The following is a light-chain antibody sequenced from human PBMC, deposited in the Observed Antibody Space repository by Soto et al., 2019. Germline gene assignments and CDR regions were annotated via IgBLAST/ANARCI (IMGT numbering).Light chain of an antibody. CDR2: DVS. CDR1: VSDVGGYNY. J-gene: IGLJ1*01. Sequence: QSVLTQPRSVSWSPGQSVTISCSGTVSDVGGYNYVSWYQQHPGKVPKVLIYDVSKRPSGVPDRFSGSKSGNTASLTISGLQAEDEADYYCCSYGGXYNYYVFGAGTKVTVL. V-gene: IGLV2-11*01. CDR3: CSYGGXYNYYV.